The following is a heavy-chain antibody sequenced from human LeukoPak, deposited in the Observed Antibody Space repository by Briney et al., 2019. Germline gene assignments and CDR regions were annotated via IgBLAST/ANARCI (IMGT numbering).Heavy chain of an antibody. CDR1: GFTFSSFA. J-gene: IGHJ4*02. V-gene: IGHV3-30-3*01. Sequence: GGSLRLSRAASGFTFSSFAIHWVRQAPGKGLEWVAVISYDGSNKYYADSVKGRFTFSRDNSKNTLYLQMNSLRTEDTAVYYCAREEMAPNLFDYWGQGTLVTVSS. CDR2: ISYDGSNK. CDR3: AREEMAPNLFDY. D-gene: IGHD5-24*01.